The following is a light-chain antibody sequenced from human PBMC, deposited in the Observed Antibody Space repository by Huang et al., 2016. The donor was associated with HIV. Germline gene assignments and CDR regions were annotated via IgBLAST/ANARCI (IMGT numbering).Light chain of an antibody. CDR1: QSLLHSYGKTY. Sequence: DIVMTQTPLSLSVTPGQPASISCKSSQSLLHSYGKTYLYWYLQKVGQSPQLLIYEGSKRFSGVPDRFSGSGSGTDFTLKISRMEAEDVGVYYCMQSIQLPLTFGGGTKVEIK. V-gene: IGKV2D-29*02. CDR2: EGS. J-gene: IGKJ4*01. CDR3: MQSIQLPLT.